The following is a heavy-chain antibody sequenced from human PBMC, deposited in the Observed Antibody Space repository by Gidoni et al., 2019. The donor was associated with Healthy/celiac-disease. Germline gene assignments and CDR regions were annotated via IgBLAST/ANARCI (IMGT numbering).Heavy chain of an antibody. J-gene: IGHJ2*01. CDR3: TTGSKVVVVPAAIHWYFDL. D-gene: IGHD2-2*02. Sequence: EVQLVESGGGMVKPGGSLRLSCAASGFTVSNAWLSWFRQAAGKGLEWVGRIKSKTYGGTTDYAAPVKGRFTISRDDSKNTLYLQMNSLKTEDTAVYYCTTGSKVVVVPAAIHWYFDLWGRGTLVTVSS. V-gene: IGHV3-15*01. CDR1: GFTVSNAW. CDR2: IKSKTYGGTT.